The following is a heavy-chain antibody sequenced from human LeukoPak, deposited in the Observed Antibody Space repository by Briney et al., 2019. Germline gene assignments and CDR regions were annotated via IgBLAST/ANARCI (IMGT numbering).Heavy chain of an antibody. D-gene: IGHD3-22*01. CDR3: ARESCYYDSSGPKCDAFDI. Sequence: PSETPSLTCTVSGGSISSYYWSWIRQPAGKGLEWIGFIYSSGTTNYNPSLKSRVTISVDRSKNQFSLKLSSVTAADTAVYYCARESCYYDSSGPKCDAFDIWGQGTMVTVSS. V-gene: IGHV4-4*07. CDR1: GGSISSYY. J-gene: IGHJ3*02. CDR2: IYSSGTT.